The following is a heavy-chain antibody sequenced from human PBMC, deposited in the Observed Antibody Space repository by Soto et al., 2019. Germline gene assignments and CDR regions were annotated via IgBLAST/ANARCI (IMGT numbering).Heavy chain of an antibody. D-gene: IGHD3-22*01. CDR3: ASLPPYYYDSSDYFDY. V-gene: IGHV4-39*01. CDR1: GGSITSSSYY. Sequence: PSETLSLTCTVSGGSITSSSYYWGWIRQPPGKGLEWIGSIYYSGSTYYNPSLKSRVTISVDTSKNQFSLKLSSVTAADTAVYYCASLPPYYYDSSDYFDYWGQGTLVTVSS. J-gene: IGHJ4*02. CDR2: IYYSGST.